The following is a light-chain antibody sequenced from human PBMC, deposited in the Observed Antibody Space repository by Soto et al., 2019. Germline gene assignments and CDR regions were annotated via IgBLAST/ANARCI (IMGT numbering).Light chain of an antibody. CDR3: SSYAGSNNLV. CDR1: SGDVGGYNY. V-gene: IGLV2-8*01. Sequence: QSALTQPPSTSGSPGQSVSISYTGTSGDVGGYNYVSWYQQHPGKAPKLMIYEVSKRPSGVPDRFSGSKSGNTTSLTVSGLQPEDEADYYCSSYAGSNNLVFGGGTKLTVL. J-gene: IGLJ2*01. CDR2: EVS.